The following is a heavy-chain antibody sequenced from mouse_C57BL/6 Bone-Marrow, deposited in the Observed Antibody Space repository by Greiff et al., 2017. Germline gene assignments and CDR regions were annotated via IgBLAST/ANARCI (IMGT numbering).Heavy chain of an antibody. J-gene: IGHJ2*01. CDR3: ARGRDYDGYYFDY. CDR2: IYPGDGDT. Sequence: VQLQESGAELVKPGASVKISCKASGYAFSSYWMNWVKQRPGTGLEWIGQIYPGDGDTNYNGKFKGKATLTADKSSSTAYMQLSSLTSEDSAVYFCARGRDYDGYYFDYWGQGTTLTVSS. D-gene: IGHD2-4*01. CDR1: GYAFSSYW. V-gene: IGHV1-80*01.